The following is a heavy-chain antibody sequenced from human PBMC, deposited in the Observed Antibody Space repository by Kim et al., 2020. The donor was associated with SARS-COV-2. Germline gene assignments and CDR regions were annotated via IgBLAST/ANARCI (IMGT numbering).Heavy chain of an antibody. CDR1: GGSISSSNW. Sequence: SETLSLTCAVSGGSISSSNWWSWVRQPPGKGLEWIGEIYHSGSTNYNPSLKSRVTISVDKSKNQFSLKLSSVTAADTAVYYCARDLRSSGYYYYYYGMDVWGQGTTVTVSS. CDR3: ARDLRSSGYYYYYYGMDV. CDR2: IYHSGST. V-gene: IGHV4-4*02. J-gene: IGHJ6*02. D-gene: IGHD3-22*01.